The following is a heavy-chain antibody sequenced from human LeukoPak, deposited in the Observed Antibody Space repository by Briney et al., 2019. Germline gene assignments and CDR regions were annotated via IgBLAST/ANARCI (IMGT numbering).Heavy chain of an antibody. CDR2: INAGNGNT. J-gene: IGHJ3*02. V-gene: IGHV1-3*01. D-gene: IGHD3-9*01. CDR1: GYTFTSYA. Sequence: GASVKVSCKASGYTFTSYAMHWVRQAPGQRLEWMGWINAGNGNTKYSQKFQGRVTITRDTSASTAYMELSSLRSEDTAVYYCARLVPLRYFDWSLESDDAFDIWGQGTMVTVSS. CDR3: ARLVPLRYFDWSLESDDAFDI.